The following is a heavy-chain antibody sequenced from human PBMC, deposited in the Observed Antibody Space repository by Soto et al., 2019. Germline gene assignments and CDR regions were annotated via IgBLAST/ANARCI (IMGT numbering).Heavy chain of an antibody. D-gene: IGHD3-22*01. Sequence: QVRLEQSGPEVKKTGASVKVSCKASGYTFTSYGISWVRQAPGQGLEWMGWINIYSGDANYAQSFKNRVTMTRDTSTNTVYMEMRTLRSDDTAVYYCARALYYYDNSGLAYWGQGTLVTVSS. V-gene: IGHV1-18*01. CDR3: ARALYYYDNSGLAY. CDR1: GYTFTSYG. CDR2: INIYSGDA. J-gene: IGHJ4*02.